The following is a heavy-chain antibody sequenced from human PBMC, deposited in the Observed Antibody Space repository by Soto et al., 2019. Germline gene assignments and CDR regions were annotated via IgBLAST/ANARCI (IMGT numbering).Heavy chain of an antibody. CDR3: ARDPHPTSFWFDP. D-gene: IGHD3-16*01. CDR1: GFTFSSYS. CDR2: ISSSSSYI. J-gene: IGHJ5*02. Sequence: GGSLRLSCAASGFTFSSYSMNWVRQAPGKGLEWVSSISSSSSYIYYADSVKGRFTISRDNAKNSLYLQMNSLRAEDTAVYYCARDPHPTSFWFDPWGQGTLVTVSS. V-gene: IGHV3-21*01.